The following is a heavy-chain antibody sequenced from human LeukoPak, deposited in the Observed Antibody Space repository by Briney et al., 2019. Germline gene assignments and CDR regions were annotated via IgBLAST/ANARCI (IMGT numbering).Heavy chain of an antibody. V-gene: IGHV5-10-1*01. Sequence: GESLKISCQGSGYRFTSYWISWVRQMPGKGLGWMGRIDPSNSYTNYSPSFQGHVTISADKSISTAYLQWSSLKASDTAMYYCARLGKSAMVIHYWGQGTLVTVSS. CDR3: ARLGKSAMVIHY. CDR1: GYRFTSYW. CDR2: IDPSNSYT. D-gene: IGHD5-18*01. J-gene: IGHJ4*02.